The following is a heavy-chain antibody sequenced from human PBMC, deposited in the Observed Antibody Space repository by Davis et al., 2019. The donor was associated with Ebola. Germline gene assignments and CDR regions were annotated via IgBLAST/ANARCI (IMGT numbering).Heavy chain of an antibody. CDR3: ARWSSWWRGWWFDP. CDR1: GGSISSSSYY. D-gene: IGHD2-15*01. J-gene: IGHJ5*02. V-gene: IGHV4-39*01. CDR2: IYYSGST. Sequence: MPGGSLRLSCTVSGGSISSSSYYWGWIRQPPGKGLEWIGSIYYSGSTYYNPSLKSRVTISVDASRNQFSLKLSSVTAADTAVYYCARWSSWWRGWWFDPWGQGTLVTVSS.